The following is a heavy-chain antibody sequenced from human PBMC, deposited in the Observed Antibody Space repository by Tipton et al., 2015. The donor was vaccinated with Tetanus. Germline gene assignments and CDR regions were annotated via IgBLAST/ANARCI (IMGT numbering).Heavy chain of an antibody. J-gene: IGHJ5*01. Sequence: TLSLTCDVSGGSISSGHSWNWIRQPPGEGLEWIGFTYHSGHTFYKSSLESRVTISVDRSKKLFSLNLSSVNAADTAVYYCARARRNDKTYWFDSWGQGISVTVSS. D-gene: IGHD5-24*01. V-gene: IGHV4-30-2*01. CDR3: ARARRNDKTYWFDS. CDR1: GGSISSGHS. CDR2: TYHSGHT.